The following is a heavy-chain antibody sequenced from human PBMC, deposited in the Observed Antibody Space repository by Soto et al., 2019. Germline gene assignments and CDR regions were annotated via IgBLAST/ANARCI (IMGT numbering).Heavy chain of an antibody. CDR2: ISGSGGST. CDR1: GFTFSSYA. D-gene: IGHD2-15*01. Sequence: VQLLESGGGLVQPGGSLRLSCAASGFTFSSYAMSWVRQAPGKGLEWVSAISGSGGSTYYADSVKGRFTISRDNSKNTLYLQMNSLRAEDTAVYYCAKRSYCSGGSCYVGWYFDLWGRGTLVTVSS. J-gene: IGHJ2*01. V-gene: IGHV3-23*01. CDR3: AKRSYCSGGSCYVGWYFDL.